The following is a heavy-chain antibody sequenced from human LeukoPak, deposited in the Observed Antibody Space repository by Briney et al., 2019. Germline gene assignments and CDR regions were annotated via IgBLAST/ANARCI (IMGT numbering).Heavy chain of an antibody. CDR3: AKGWQGYYTTWLDS. D-gene: IGHD3-10*01. Sequence: PGRSLRLSCAASGFSFSSYAMTWVRQAPGKGLEWVSVISGSGDNTYYADSVKGRFTTSRDNFKNTLYLQMNSLRAEDTAVYYCAKGWQGYYTTWLDSWGQGTLVTVSS. J-gene: IGHJ4*02. CDR1: GFSFSSYA. V-gene: IGHV3-23*01. CDR2: ISGSGDNT.